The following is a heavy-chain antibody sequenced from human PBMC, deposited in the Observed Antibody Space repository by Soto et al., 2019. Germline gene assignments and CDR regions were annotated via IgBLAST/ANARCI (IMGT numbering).Heavy chain of an antibody. CDR1: CGSISFSY. Sequence: LSLTFSVSCGSISFSYWSLIRQSPGKGLEWLGYVYYTGSTNYSPSLRSRVSISVDTSKNEFSLRLSSVTAADTAVYFCARSVAVPGAHIDYWGQGTQVTVSS. V-gene: IGHV4-59*01. CDR3: ARSVAVPGAHIDY. J-gene: IGHJ4*02. CDR2: VYYTGST. D-gene: IGHD6-19*01.